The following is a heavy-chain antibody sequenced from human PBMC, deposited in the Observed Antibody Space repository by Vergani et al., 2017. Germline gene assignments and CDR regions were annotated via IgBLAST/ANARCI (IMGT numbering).Heavy chain of an antibody. Sequence: QVQLVESGGGVVQPGRSLRLSCAASGFTFSSYAMHWVRQAPGKGLEWVAVISYDGSNKYYADSVKGLFTISRDNSKNTLYLQMNSMRAEDTAVYYCARDSGLMIVVVIIPRAIDYWGQGTLVTVSS. J-gene: IGHJ4*02. CDR3: ARDSGLMIVVVIIPRAIDY. CDR2: ISYDGSNK. V-gene: IGHV3-30-3*01. D-gene: IGHD3-22*01. CDR1: GFTFSSYA.